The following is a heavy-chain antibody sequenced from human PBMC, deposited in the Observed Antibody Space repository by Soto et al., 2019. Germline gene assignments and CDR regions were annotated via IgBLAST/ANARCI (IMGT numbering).Heavy chain of an antibody. CDR2: INPSGGST. D-gene: IGHD3-9*01. V-gene: IGHV1-46*01. Sequence: ASVKVSCKASGYTFTSYYMHWVRQAPGQGLEWMGIINPSGGSTSYAQKFQGRVTMTRDTSTSTVYMELSSLRSEDTAVYYCARDTRPKHPYYDINGMDVWGQGTTVTVSS. J-gene: IGHJ6*02. CDR1: GYTFTSYY. CDR3: ARDTRPKHPYYDINGMDV.